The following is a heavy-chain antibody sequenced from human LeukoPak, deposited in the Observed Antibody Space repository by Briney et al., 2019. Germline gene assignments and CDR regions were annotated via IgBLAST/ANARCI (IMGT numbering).Heavy chain of an antibody. D-gene: IGHD2-2*01. CDR1: GFTFSRYE. Sequence: GGSLRLSCAASGFTFSRYEMNWVRQAPGKGLEGVSYISSSGSTIYYADSVKGRFTISRDNAKNSLYLQMNSLTAEDTAVYYCARVLMTINYASGDTLDYWGQGTLVTVSS. J-gene: IGHJ4*02. CDR2: ISSSGSTI. V-gene: IGHV3-48*03. CDR3: ARVLMTINYASGDTLDY.